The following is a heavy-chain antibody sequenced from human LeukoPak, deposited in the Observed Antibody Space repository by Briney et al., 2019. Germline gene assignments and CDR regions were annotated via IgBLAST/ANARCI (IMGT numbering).Heavy chain of an antibody. Sequence: GGSLRLSCAASGFTFSSYVMHWVRQAPGKGLEWVAVISYDGSNKYYADSVKGRFTISRDNSKNTLYLQMNSLRAEDTAVYYCAREYCSSTSCYGGGYYFDYWGQGTLVTVSS. CDR1: GFTFSSYV. D-gene: IGHD2-2*01. CDR2: ISYDGSNK. V-gene: IGHV3-30-3*01. CDR3: AREYCSSTSCYGGGYYFDY. J-gene: IGHJ4*02.